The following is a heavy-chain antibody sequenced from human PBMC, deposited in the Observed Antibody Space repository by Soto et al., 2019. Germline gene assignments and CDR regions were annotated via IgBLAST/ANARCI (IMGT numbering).Heavy chain of an antibody. D-gene: IGHD3-10*01. J-gene: IGHJ6*02. V-gene: IGHV3-15*07. CDR3: TTGLPSVRGVISYYYYGMDV. Sequence: GGSLRLSCAASGFTFSNAWMNWVRQAPGKGLEWVGRIKSKTDGGTTDYAAPVKGRFTISRDDSKNTLYLQMNSLKTEDTAVYCCTTGLPSVRGVISYYYYGMDVWGQGTTVTVSS. CDR2: IKSKTDGGTT. CDR1: GFTFSNAW.